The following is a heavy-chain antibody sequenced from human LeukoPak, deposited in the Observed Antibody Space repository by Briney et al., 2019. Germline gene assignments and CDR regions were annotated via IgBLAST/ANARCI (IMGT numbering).Heavy chain of an antibody. CDR1: GGSISSYY. D-gene: IGHD6-19*01. Sequence: TSETLSLTRTVSGGSISSYYWSWIRQPAGKGLEWIGRIYTSGSTNYNPSLKRRVTMSVDTSKNQFSLKLSSVTAADTAVYYCARDLSGSGWGKYYYYMDVWGKGTTVTVSS. V-gene: IGHV4-4*07. CDR3: ARDLSGSGWGKYYYYMDV. J-gene: IGHJ6*03. CDR2: IYTSGST.